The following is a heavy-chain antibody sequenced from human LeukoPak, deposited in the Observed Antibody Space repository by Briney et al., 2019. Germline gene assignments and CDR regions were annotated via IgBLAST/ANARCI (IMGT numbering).Heavy chain of an antibody. V-gene: IGHV4-34*01. D-gene: IGHD3-22*01. CDR2: INHSGST. CDR1: GGSFSGYY. CDR3: ARKAYYYDSSGYAFDI. Sequence: KPSETLSLTCAVYGGSFSGYYWSWIRQPPGKGLEWIGEINHSGSTNYNPSLKSRVTISVDTSKIQFSLKLSSVTAADTAVYYCARKAYYYDSSGYAFDIWGQGTMVTVSS. J-gene: IGHJ3*02.